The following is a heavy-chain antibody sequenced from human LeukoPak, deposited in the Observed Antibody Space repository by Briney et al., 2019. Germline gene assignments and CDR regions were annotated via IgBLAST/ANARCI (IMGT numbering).Heavy chain of an antibody. D-gene: IGHD3-10*01. CDR1: GGSFTGYY. CDR2: ISHRGST. Sequence: SETLSLTCAVYGGSFTGYYWSWIRQPPGKGLEWIGEISHRGSTNYNPSLKSRVTISVDTSKNQFSLKLSSVTAADTPVYYCARDRTVRGVTVDAFDIWGQGTIVTVSS. J-gene: IGHJ3*02. CDR3: ARDRTVRGVTVDAFDI. V-gene: IGHV4-34*01.